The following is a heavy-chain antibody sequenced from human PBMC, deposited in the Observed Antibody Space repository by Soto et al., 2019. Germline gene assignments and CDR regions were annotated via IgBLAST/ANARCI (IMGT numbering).Heavy chain of an antibody. D-gene: IGHD2-21*02. Sequence: SVKVSCKASGGTFSSYTISWVRQAPGQGLEWMGRIIPILGIANYAQHFLGRVTMTRDTSTSTLYMELTSLTSDDTAIYYCARGGHVVVVTAALDYWG. V-gene: IGHV1-69*02. CDR1: GGTFSSYT. CDR3: ARGGHVVVVTAALDY. CDR2: IIPILGIA. J-gene: IGHJ4*01.